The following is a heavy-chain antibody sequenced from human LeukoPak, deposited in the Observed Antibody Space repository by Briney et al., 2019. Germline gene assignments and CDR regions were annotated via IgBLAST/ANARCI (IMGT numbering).Heavy chain of an antibody. CDR1: GFTFSRYG. CDR2: ISDSGGST. D-gene: IGHD1-14*01. Sequence: PGGSLRLSCAASGFTFSRYGMHWVRQAPGKGLEYVSGISDSGGSTFYANSVKGRFTISRDNSKNTLYLQMGSLRAEDMAVYYCARGGPRRDFDYWGQGTLVIVSS. V-gene: IGHV3-64*01. CDR3: ARGGPRRDFDY. J-gene: IGHJ4*02.